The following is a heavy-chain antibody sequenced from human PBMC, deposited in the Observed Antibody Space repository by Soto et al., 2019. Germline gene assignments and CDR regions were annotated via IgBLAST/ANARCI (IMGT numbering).Heavy chain of an antibody. CDR2: IWYDGSNK. V-gene: IGHV3-33*01. D-gene: IGHD5-18*01. CDR3: ARDRYSYGYSPDY. Sequence: QVQLVESGGGVVQPGRSLRLSCAASGFTFSSYGMHWVRQAPGKGLEWVAVIWYDGSNKYYADSVKGRFTISRDNSKNTLYLQMNSLRAEDTAVYYCARDRYSYGYSPDYWGQGTLVTVSS. J-gene: IGHJ4*02. CDR1: GFTFSSYG.